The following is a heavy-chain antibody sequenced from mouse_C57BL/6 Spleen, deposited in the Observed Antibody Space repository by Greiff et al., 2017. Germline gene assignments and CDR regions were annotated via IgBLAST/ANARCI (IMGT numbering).Heavy chain of an antibody. CDR3: ARCITTVVPWYFDV. D-gene: IGHD1-1*01. CDR1: GYTFTSYW. CDR2: IDPSDSYT. Sequence: QVQLQQPGAELVMPGASVKLSCKASGYTFTSYWMHWVKQRPGQGLEWIGEIDPSDSYTNYNQKFKGKSTLTVDKSSSTAYMQLSSLTSEDSAVYYCARCITTVVPWYFDVWGTGTTVTGSS. V-gene: IGHV1-69*01. J-gene: IGHJ1*03.